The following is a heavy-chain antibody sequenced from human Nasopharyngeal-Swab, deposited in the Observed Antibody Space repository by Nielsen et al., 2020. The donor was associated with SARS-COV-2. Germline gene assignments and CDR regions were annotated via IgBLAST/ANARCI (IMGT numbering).Heavy chain of an antibody. CDR2: INHSGST. D-gene: IGHD3-9*01. Sequence: GSLRLSCAVYGGSFSGYYWSWIRQPPGKGLEWIGEINHSGSTNYNPSLKSRVTISVDTSKNQFSLKLSSVTAADTAVYYCPRATPEYDILTGYRGWGQGTLVTVSS. CDR3: PRATPEYDILTGYRG. CDR1: GGSFSGYY. J-gene: IGHJ4*02. V-gene: IGHV4-34*01.